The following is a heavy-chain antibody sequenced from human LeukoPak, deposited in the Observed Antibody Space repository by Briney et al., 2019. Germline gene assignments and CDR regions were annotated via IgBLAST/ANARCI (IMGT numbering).Heavy chain of an antibody. CDR1: GFTFSSYA. Sequence: GGSLRLSCAASGFTFSSYAMTWVRQAPGKGLEWVSAISGCGGSTYYADSVKGRFSISRDSSKNTLYLQMNSLRAEDTAVYYCAKAPPDSYYYYYGMDVWGQGTTVTVSS. V-gene: IGHV3-23*01. J-gene: IGHJ6*02. D-gene: IGHD5-18*01. CDR3: AKAPPDSYYYYYGMDV. CDR2: ISGCGGST.